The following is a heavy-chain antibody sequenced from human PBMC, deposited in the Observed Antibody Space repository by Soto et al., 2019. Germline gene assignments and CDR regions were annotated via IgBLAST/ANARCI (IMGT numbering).Heavy chain of an antibody. CDR3: ALPLAYCGGYCYSDAFDI. CDR1: GGTFSSYA. V-gene: IGHV1-69*01. J-gene: IGHJ3*02. Sequence: QVQLVQSGAEVKKPGSSVKVSCKASGGTFSSYAISWVRQAPGQGLEWMGGIIPIFGTANYAQKFQGRVTITADESTSTASMELSSLRSEDTAVYYCALPLAYCGGYCYSDAFDIWGQGTMVTVSS. CDR2: IIPIFGTA. D-gene: IGHD2-21*02.